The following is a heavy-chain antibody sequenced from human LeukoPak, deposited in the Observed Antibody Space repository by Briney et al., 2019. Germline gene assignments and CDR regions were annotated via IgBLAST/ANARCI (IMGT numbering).Heavy chain of an antibody. CDR3: ALYSGGRDFDL. Sequence: GGSLRLSCAVSGFTFSRYSINWVRQAPGKGLEWTSYISSSSTTIYYADSVKGRFTISRDDAKNSLYLQMNSLRAEDRAVYYCALYSGGRDFDLWGRGTLVTVSS. J-gene: IGHJ2*01. CDR2: ISSSSTTI. D-gene: IGHD1-26*01. CDR1: GFTFSRYS. V-gene: IGHV3-48*01.